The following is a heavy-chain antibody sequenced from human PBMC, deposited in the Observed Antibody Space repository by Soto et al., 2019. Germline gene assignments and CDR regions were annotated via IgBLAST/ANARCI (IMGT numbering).Heavy chain of an antibody. D-gene: IGHD1-1*01. CDR3: AKFRDWNYSNWFDP. J-gene: IGHJ5*02. V-gene: IGHV3-23*01. Sequence: PGGFLRLSCAASGFTFSSYAMSWVRQAPGKGLEWVSAISGSGGSTYYADSVKGRFTISRDNSKNTLYLQMNSLRAEDTAVYYCAKFRDWNYSNWFDPWGQGTLVTVSS. CDR2: ISGSGGST. CDR1: GFTFSSYA.